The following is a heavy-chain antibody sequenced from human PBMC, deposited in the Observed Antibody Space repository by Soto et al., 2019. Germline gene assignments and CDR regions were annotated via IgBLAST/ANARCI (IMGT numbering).Heavy chain of an antibody. Sequence: EVQLVESGGGLVQPGGSLRLSCATSGFTFSDYWMTWVRQAPGKGLEWVANINQNGSEKYFVDSVRGRFTISRDNAKNSLNLQMNSLRVEDTAVYFCAREGSVDCRGTNCLNFYMDVWGKGTTVTVSS. V-gene: IGHV3-7*01. CDR3: AREGSVDCRGTNCLNFYMDV. J-gene: IGHJ6*03. CDR1: GFTFSDYW. CDR2: INQNGSEK. D-gene: IGHD3-10*01.